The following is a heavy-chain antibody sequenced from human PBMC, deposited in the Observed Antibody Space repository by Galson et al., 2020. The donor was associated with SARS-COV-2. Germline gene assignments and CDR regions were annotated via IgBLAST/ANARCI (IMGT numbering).Heavy chain of an antibody. D-gene: IGHD3-10*01. Sequence: GESLKISCKASGFSFSTYGMDWVRQAPGKGLEWVAVIWYDGSNKYYADSVKGRFTISRDNSKNTLYLQMNSLRADDTAVYYCARGSNSHAFDIWGQGTMVTVSS. J-gene: IGHJ3*02. CDR1: GFSFSTYG. CDR3: ARGSNSHAFDI. CDR2: IWYDGSNK. V-gene: IGHV3-33*01.